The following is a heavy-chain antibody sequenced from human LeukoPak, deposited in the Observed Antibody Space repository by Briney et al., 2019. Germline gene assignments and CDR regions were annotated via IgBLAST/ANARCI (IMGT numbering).Heavy chain of an antibody. Sequence: SETLSLTCTVSGGSISSYYWSWIRQPPGKGLEWIGYIYYSGSTNYNPSLKSRVTISVDTSKNQFSLKLSSVTAAHTAVYYCARDSRDAFDIWGQGTMVTVSS. CDR1: GGSISSYY. J-gene: IGHJ3*02. CDR3: ARDSRDAFDI. CDR2: IYYSGST. V-gene: IGHV4-59*01.